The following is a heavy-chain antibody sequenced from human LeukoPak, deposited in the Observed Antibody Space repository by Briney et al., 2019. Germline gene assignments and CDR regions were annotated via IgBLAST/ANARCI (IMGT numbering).Heavy chain of an antibody. D-gene: IGHD3-22*01. CDR1: GFTFSNCW. V-gene: IGHV3-7*04. J-gene: IGHJ4*02. CDR2: INQDASRI. Sequence: GGSLRLSCSASGFTFSNCWVTWVRQAPGKGLEWVANINQDASRIYYVDSVKGRFTISRDNAKNSLYLQMNSLRAEDTAVYYCARDPPPDDTSGYLDYWGQGAPVTVSS. CDR3: ARDPPPDDTSGYLDY.